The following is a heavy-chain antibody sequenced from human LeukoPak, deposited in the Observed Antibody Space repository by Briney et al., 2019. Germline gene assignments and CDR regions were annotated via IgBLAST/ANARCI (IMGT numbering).Heavy chain of an antibody. CDR3: ARDSGTTGEVKFDP. V-gene: IGHV4-4*07. Sequence: SETLSLTCTISGASISSYYWSWIRQPAGKGLEWIGRIYVSGSTTYNPSLESRVTMSLDTSKNQISLKVSSVTAADTAVYYCARDSGTTGEVKFDPWGQGTLVTVSS. J-gene: IGHJ5*02. CDR1: GASISSYY. CDR2: IYVSGST. D-gene: IGHD1-7*01.